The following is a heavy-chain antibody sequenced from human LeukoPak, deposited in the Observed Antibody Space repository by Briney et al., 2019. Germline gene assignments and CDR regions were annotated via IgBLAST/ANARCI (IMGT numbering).Heavy chain of an antibody. CDR3: PASHARDTFHI. Sequence: GGSLRLSCAVSRYTVNFAWMSSVRQAPGKGLEWVCRIKSKTDGGTTDYSAPVKGRLTISWDDSKNTRYLEMSTLKTEDTSVYYCPASHARDTFHIWGQGTIVSVSS. J-gene: IGHJ3*02. V-gene: IGHV3-15*01. CDR2: IKSKTDGGTT. CDR1: RYTVNFAW.